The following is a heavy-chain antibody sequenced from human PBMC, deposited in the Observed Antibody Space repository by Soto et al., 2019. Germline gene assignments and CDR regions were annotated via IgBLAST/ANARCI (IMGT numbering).Heavy chain of an antibody. CDR2: ISAYNGNT. D-gene: IGHD2-2*01. V-gene: IGHV1-18*01. CDR3: ARDYDIVVVPAAIYFQH. J-gene: IGHJ1*01. Sequence: ASVKVSCKASGYTFTSYGISWVRQAPGQGLEWMGWISAYNGNTNYAQKLQGRVTMTTDTSTSTAYMELRSLRSDDTVVYYCARDYDIVVVPAAIYFQHWGQGTLVTVSS. CDR1: GYTFTSYG.